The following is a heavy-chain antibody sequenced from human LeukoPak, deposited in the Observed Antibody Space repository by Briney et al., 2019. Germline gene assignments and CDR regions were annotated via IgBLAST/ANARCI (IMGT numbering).Heavy chain of an antibody. CDR1: GGSFSGYY. V-gene: IGHV3-23*01. D-gene: IGHD2-15*01. Sequence: ETLSLTCAVYGGSFSGYYWSWVRQAPGKGLEWVSAISGSGGGTYYADSVKGRFTISRDNFKNTLHLQMNSLRAEDTAVYYCAKDALGWAAFGMDVWGQGTTVTVSS. J-gene: IGHJ6*02. CDR3: AKDALGWAAFGMDV. CDR2: ISGSGGGT.